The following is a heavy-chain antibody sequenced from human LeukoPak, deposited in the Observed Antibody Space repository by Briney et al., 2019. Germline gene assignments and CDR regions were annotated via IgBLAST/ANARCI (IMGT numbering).Heavy chain of an antibody. V-gene: IGHV3-48*04. J-gene: IGHJ4*02. CDR1: GFTFSSYS. CDR2: ISSGGSTI. CDR3: ARDARLVAFDN. D-gene: IGHD5-12*01. Sequence: GGSLRLSCAASGFTFSSYSMNWVRQAPGKGLEWVSYISSGGSTIYYVDFVKGRFTISRDNAKNSLYLQMNSLRADDTAVYYCARDARLVAFDNWGQGTLVTVSS.